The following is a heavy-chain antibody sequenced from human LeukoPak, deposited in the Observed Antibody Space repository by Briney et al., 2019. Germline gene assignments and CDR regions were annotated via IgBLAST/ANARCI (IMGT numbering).Heavy chain of an antibody. CDR3: AKVLAAAGPLILDY. D-gene: IGHD6-13*01. CDR2: IWYDGSHT. J-gene: IGHJ4*02. Sequence: PGRSLRLSCAASGFTFNSHGMHWVRQAPGKGLEWVAVIWYDGSHTYYADSVKGRFTISRDNSKKMVYLQMDSLRAEDTAVYSCAKVLAAAGPLILDYWGQGTLVTVSS. CDR1: GFTFNSHG. V-gene: IGHV3-33*06.